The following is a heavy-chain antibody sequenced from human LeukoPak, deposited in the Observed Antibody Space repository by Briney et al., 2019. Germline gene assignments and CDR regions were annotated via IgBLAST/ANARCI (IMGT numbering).Heavy chain of an antibody. CDR3: AREVYRWFDP. CDR2: IYHSGST. J-gene: IGHJ5*02. D-gene: IGHD5/OR15-5a*01. CDR1: GGSISSYY. V-gene: IGHV4-59*12. Sequence: PSETLSLTCTVSGGSISSYYWSWIRQPPGKGLEWIGYIYHSGSTNYNPSLKSRVTISVDTSKNQFSLKLSSVTAADTAVYYCAREVYRWFDPWGQGTLVTVSS.